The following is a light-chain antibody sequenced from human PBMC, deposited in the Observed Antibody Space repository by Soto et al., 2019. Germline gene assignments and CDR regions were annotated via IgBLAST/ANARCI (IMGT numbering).Light chain of an antibody. J-gene: IGKJ1*01. V-gene: IGKV3-15*01. CDR1: QSISSN. Sequence: DIVMTHSPATLSVSPGDSATLSCRASQSISSNLAWFQQKPGQAPRLLIYGASARATGIPARFSGSGSGTEFTVTISSLQSEDSAVYYCQQYDKWPGTFGQGTKVDIK. CDR3: QQYDKWPGT. CDR2: GAS.